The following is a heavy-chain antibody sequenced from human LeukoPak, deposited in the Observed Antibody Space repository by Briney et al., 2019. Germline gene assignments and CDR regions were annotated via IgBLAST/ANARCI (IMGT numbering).Heavy chain of an antibody. CDR1: GYTFTSYY. CDR3: ARSEATMVRGVKTIDY. Sequence: ASVKVSCKASGYTFTSYYMHWVRQAPGQGLEWMGLINPSGGSTSYAQKFQGRVTMTRDMSTSTVYMELSSLRSEDTAVYYCARSEATMVRGVKTIDYWGQGTLVTVSS. J-gene: IGHJ4*02. V-gene: IGHV1-46*01. D-gene: IGHD3-10*01. CDR2: INPSGGST.